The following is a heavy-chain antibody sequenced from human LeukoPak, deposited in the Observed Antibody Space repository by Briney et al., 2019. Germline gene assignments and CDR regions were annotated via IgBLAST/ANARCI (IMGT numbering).Heavy chain of an antibody. CDR2: INHSGST. J-gene: IGHJ6*02. V-gene: IGHV4-34*01. CDR3: ARSKRYYGSGSYYPYYYYGMDV. D-gene: IGHD3-10*01. CDR1: GGSFSGYY. Sequence: SETLSLTCAVYGGSFSGYYWGWIRQPPGKGLEWIGEINHSGSTNYNPSLKSRVTISVDTSKNQFSLKLSSVTAADTAVYYCARSKRYYGSGSYYPYYYYGMDVWGQGTTVTVSS.